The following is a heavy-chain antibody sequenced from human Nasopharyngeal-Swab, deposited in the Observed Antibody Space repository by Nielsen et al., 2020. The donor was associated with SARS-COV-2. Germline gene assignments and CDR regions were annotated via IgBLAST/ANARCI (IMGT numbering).Heavy chain of an antibody. D-gene: IGHD3-10*01. CDR3: AREEVEGSGYYYGMDV. V-gene: IGHV4-59*01. Sequence: SETLSLTCTVSGGSISSYYWSWIRQPPGKGLEWIGYIYYSGSTNYNPSLKSRVTISVDTSKNQFSLKLSSVTAADTAVYYCAREEVEGSGYYYGMDVWGQGTLVTVSS. CDR1: GGSISSYY. CDR2: IYYSGST. J-gene: IGHJ6*02.